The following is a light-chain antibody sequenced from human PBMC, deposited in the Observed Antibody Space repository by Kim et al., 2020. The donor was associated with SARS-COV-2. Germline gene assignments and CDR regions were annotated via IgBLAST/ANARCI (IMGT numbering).Light chain of an antibody. J-gene: IGKJ2*01. CDR2: AVS. CDR1: QAIRKF. Sequence: ASVGDRVTITCRASQAIRKFVAWYQQKPGKIPKLLIHAVSTLHSGVPSRFSGGGSGTDFTLTIRGLQPEDVATYYCQTYDTVPYNFGQGTKLEI. V-gene: IGKV1-27*01. CDR3: QTYDTVPYN.